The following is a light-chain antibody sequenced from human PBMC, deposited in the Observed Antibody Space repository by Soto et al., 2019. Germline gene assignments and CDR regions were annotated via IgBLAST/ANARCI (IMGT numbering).Light chain of an antibody. Sequence: EIVLTQSPGTLSLSPGERATLSYRASQSVSSSYLAWYQQKPGQAPRLLMYDASSRATGIPDRFSGSGSGTDFTLTISRLEPEDFAVYYCQQYGSSPPITFGQGTRRRL. CDR1: QSVSSSY. CDR3: QQYGSSPPIT. CDR2: DAS. V-gene: IGKV3-20*01. J-gene: IGKJ5*01.